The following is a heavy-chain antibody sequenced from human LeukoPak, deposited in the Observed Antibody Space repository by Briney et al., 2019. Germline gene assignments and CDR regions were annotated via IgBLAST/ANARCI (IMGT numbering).Heavy chain of an antibody. J-gene: IGHJ2*01. D-gene: IGHD5-24*01. CDR1: GFSFRAYG. CDR2: ISDDGSNE. V-gene: IGHV3-30*18. CDR3: AKDADTATIIYWYFDL. Sequence: GRSLRLSCAASGFSFRAYGMHCVRQAPGKGLEGVAVISDDGSNEYYSDSVTGRFTISRDNSRNSLYLQMNRLRAEDTAVYYCAKDADTATIIYWYFDLWGRGTLVTVSS.